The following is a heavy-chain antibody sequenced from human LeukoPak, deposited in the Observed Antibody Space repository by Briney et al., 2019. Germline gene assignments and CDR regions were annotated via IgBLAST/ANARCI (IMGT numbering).Heavy chain of an antibody. CDR2: IYYTGST. J-gene: IGHJ3*02. Sequence: SETLSLTCTVSGGSISSGGYYWSWIRQHPGKGLEWIAYIYYTGSTYYNPSLKSRLTISVDRSKNQFSLRLSSMTAADTAVYYCARVPSVIDAFGIWGQGTMVTVSS. CDR1: GGSISSGGYY. V-gene: IGHV4-31*03. CDR3: ARVPSVIDAFGI. D-gene: IGHD2-21*01.